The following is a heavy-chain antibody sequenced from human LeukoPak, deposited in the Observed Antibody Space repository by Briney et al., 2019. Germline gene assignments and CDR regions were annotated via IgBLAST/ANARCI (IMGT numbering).Heavy chain of an antibody. D-gene: IGHD3-22*01. J-gene: IGHJ3*02. CDR3: AKGAHVIVVVINAFDI. Sequence: GGSLRLSCAASGFTFSSYGMHWVRQAPGKGLEWVAFIRYDGSNKYYADSVKGRFTISRDNSKNTLYLQMNSLRAEDTAVYYCAKGAHVIVVVINAFDIWGQGTMVTASS. CDR2: IRYDGSNK. V-gene: IGHV3-30*02. CDR1: GFTFSSYG.